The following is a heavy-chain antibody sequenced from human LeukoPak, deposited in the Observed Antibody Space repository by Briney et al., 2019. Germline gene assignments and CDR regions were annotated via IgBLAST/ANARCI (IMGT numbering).Heavy chain of an antibody. CDR3: ASGELQLVVGGIDY. V-gene: IGHV3-30*03. CDR1: GFTFSNYG. J-gene: IGHJ4*02. D-gene: IGHD6-13*01. CDR2: ISYDGSKK. Sequence: GGSLRLSCAASGFTFSNYGMHWVRQAPGKGLEWVAVISYDGSKKYYADSVKGRFTISRDNSKSTLYLQMDTLRAEDTAVYYCASGELQLVVGGIDYWGQGTLVTVSS.